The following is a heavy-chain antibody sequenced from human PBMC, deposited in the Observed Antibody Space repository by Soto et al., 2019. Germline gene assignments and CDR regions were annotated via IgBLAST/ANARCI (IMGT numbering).Heavy chain of an antibody. CDR1: GFDVSANY. CDR2: IYRGVGA. CDR3: VRDRVANNYYYTTEGFDY. J-gene: IGHJ4*02. V-gene: IGHV3-66*01. Sequence: EVQLVESGGDVVQPGGSLRLSCVASGFDVSANYMSWVRQAPGRGLEWVSVIYRGVGAYYADSVKGRFTISRDISKNTVYLQMSGLRVEDTAVYYCVRDRVANNYYYTTEGFDYWGQGTLVTVSS. D-gene: IGHD3-22*01.